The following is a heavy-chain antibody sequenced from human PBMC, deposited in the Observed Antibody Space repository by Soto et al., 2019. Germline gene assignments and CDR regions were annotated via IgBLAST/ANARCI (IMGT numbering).Heavy chain of an antibody. J-gene: IGHJ6*02. Sequence: QVQLVESGGGVVQPGRSLRLSCAASGFTFSSYGMHWVRQAPGKGLEWVAVISYDGSNKYYADSVKGRFTISSDNSKNTLYLQMNSLRAEDTAVYYCAKVSSSSPAYGMDVWGQGTTVTVSS. V-gene: IGHV3-30*18. D-gene: IGHD6-13*01. CDR3: AKVSSSSPAYGMDV. CDR2: ISYDGSNK. CDR1: GFTFSSYG.